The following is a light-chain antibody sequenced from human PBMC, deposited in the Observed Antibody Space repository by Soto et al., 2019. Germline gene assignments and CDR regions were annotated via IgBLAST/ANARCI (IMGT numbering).Light chain of an antibody. CDR2: GAS. J-gene: IGKJ4*01. Sequence: EIVLTQSPGTLSLSPGERATLSCRASQSITSDCLAWYRQKPGQAPRLLIYGASSRATGIPDRFSGSGSGTDFTLTISRLEPEDFAVYYCQPYQYGILPPVTFGGGTKVEIK. CDR3: QPYQYGILPPVT. V-gene: IGKV3-20*01. CDR1: QSITSDC.